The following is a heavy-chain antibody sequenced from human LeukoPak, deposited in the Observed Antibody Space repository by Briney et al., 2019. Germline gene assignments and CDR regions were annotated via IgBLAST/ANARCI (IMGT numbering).Heavy chain of an antibody. D-gene: IGHD6-25*01. Sequence: SSETLSLTCAVHSASFAGYSWSWIRQSPGKGLEWIGEVNRVGYTIYNPSLKSRVNISIDTSTTQFSLRLSSVTVADTAVYFCARERVVSDYNWFDPWGQGTLVTVSS. CDR2: VNRVGYT. CDR1: SASFAGYS. CDR3: ARERVVSDYNWFDP. J-gene: IGHJ5*02. V-gene: IGHV4-34*01.